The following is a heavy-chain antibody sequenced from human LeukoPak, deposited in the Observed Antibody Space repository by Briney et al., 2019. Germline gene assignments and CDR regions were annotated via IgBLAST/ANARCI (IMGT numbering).Heavy chain of an antibody. Sequence: PGGSLGLSCAASGFTFNSYSMNWVRQAPGKGLEWVSSISSSSSYIYYADSVKGRFTISRDNAKNSLYLQMNSLRAEDTAVYYCARVQKGEIDYWGQGTLVTVSS. V-gene: IGHV3-21*01. CDR1: GFTFNSYS. CDR2: ISSSSSYI. J-gene: IGHJ4*02. CDR3: ARVQKGEIDY.